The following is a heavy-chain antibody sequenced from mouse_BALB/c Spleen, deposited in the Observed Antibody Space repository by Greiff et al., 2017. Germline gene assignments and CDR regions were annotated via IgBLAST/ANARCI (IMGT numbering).Heavy chain of an antibody. V-gene: IGHV5-12-2*01. J-gene: IGHJ4*01. CDR2: ISNGGGST. CDR1: GFTFSSYT. D-gene: IGHD3-1*01. Sequence: EVKLMESGGGLVQPGGSLKLSCAASGFTFSSYTMSWVRQTPEKRLEWVAYISNGGGSTDYPDTVKGRFTISRDNAKNTLYLQMSSLKSEDTAMYYCARHTRTARATDAKDYWGQGTSVTVSS. CDR3: ARHTRTARATDAKDY.